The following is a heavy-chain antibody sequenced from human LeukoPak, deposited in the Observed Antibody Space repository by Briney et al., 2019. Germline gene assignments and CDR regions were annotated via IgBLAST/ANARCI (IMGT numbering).Heavy chain of an antibody. J-gene: IGHJ6*03. D-gene: IGHD2-2*01. CDR3: GRAGPVTKDHFIDV. V-gene: IGHV3-48*03. CDR1: GFTFSSYE. CDR2: ISSSGSTI. Sequence: GGSLRLSCAASGFTFSSYEMNWVRQAPGKGLEWVSYISSSGSTIYYADSVKGRFTISRDNAKNSLFLQMNSLSAKDTAVYYCGRAGPVTKDHFIDVWGKGTTVTVSS.